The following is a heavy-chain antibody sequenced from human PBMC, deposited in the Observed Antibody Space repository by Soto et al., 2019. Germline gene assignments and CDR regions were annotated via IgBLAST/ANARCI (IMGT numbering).Heavy chain of an antibody. J-gene: IGHJ4*02. CDR2: IYYSGST. CDR3: ARGGDYDVYY. CDR1: DGTPSSGDYY. D-gene: IGHD4-17*01. Sequence: PSENLSLSNTVSDGTPSSGDYYVGWLRQPPGKGLEWIGYIYYSGSTYYNPSLKSRVTISVDTSKNQFSLKLSFVTAADTAVYYCARGGDYDVYYWGQGTLVTVS. V-gene: IGHV4-30-4*01.